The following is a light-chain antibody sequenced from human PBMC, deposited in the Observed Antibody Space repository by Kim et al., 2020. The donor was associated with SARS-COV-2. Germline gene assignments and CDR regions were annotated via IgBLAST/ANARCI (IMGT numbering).Light chain of an antibody. J-gene: IGLJ2*01. CDR3: AAWDDSLSGVV. Sequence: GQGAPISCSGSTSNIESNYVYWYQQLPGTAPKILIYRNNQRPSGVPDRFSGSKSGTSASLAISGLRSEDEADYYCAAWDDSLSGVVFGGGTQLTVL. CDR1: TSNIESNY. CDR2: RNN. V-gene: IGLV1-47*01.